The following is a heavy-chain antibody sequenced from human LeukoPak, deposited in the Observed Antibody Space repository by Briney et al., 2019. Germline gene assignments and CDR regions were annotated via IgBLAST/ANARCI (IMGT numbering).Heavy chain of an antibody. J-gene: IGHJ5*02. CDR1: GFTFPNSA. CDR2: IVLGAGNT. V-gene: IGHV1-58*02. Sequence: GASVKVSCKASGFTFPNSAMQWVRQARGQRLEWIGWIVLGAGNTVYSHKFHDRVTITRDISTNTAYMELDSLGSEDTAVYYCAAQRGASLHDFWSTRLFXPWGQGTLVTVS. CDR3: AAQRGASLHDFWSTRLFXP. D-gene: IGHD3-3*01.